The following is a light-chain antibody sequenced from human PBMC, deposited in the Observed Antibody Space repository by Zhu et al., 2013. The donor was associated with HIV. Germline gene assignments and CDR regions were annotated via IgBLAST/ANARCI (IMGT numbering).Light chain of an antibody. CDR1: QTIRNNY. CDR2: GAS. CDR3: QQYGISPLT. Sequence: EIVLTQSPGTLSLSPGERATLSCRASQTIRNNYLAWYQQKPGQSPRLLIFGASSRDNGIPDRFSGSGSGTEFSLSISRLEPEDFAVYYCQQYGISPLTFGGRTDGGDQ. V-gene: IGKV3-20*01. J-gene: IGKJ4*01.